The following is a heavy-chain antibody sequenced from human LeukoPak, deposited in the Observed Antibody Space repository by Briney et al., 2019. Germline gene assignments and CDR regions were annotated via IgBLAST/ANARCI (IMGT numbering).Heavy chain of an antibody. CDR3: ALLAVASDFDY. J-gene: IGHJ4*02. CDR1: GFPFSIYE. Sequence: GGSLRLSCAASGFPFSIYEMNWVRQAPGKGLEWVSNIGSSGTTIYYADSVKGRFSISRDNAKNSLYLQMNSLRAEDTAVYYCALLAVASDFDYWGQGALVTVSS. V-gene: IGHV3-48*03. D-gene: IGHD6-19*01. CDR2: IGSSGTTI.